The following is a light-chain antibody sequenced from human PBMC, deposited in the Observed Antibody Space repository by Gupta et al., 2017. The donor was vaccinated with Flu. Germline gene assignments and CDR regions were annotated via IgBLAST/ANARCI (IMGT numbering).Light chain of an antibody. CDR3: SSYTSSSPS. CDR2: EVS. CDR1: SSDVGGYNY. V-gene: IGLV2-14*01. Sequence: QSALTQPASVSGSPGQSITISCTGTSSDVGGYNYVSWYQQHPGKAPKLMIYEVSNRPSGVSNRFSGSKSGNTASLTISGLQAEDEADYYCSSYTSSSPSFGGGIKLTVL. J-gene: IGLJ2*01.